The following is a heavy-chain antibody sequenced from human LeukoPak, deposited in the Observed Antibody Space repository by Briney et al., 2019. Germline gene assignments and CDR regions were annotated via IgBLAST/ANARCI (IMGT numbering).Heavy chain of an antibody. D-gene: IGHD6-19*01. V-gene: IGHV4-59*08. CDR2: IYYSGST. J-gene: IGHJ4*02. CDR3: ARLAVAGNDY. Sequence: SDTLSLTCTVSGGSISSYYWSWMRQPPGKGLEWIGYIYYSGSTNYNPSLKSRVTISVDTSKNQFSLKLSSVTAADTAVYYCARLAVAGNDYWGQGTLVTVSS. CDR1: GGSISSYY.